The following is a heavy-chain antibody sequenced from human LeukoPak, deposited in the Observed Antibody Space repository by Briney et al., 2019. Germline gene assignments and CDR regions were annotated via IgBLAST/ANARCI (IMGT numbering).Heavy chain of an antibody. CDR2: INPNSDDT. CDR1: GYTFTDYY. Sequence: ASVKVSCKASGYTFTDYYMHWVRQAPGQGFEWMGWINPNSDDTNYAQKFQGRVTMTRDTSISTAHMELSRLRSADTAVYYCARANFLYCSSTTCLFDYWGQGTLVIVSS. D-gene: IGHD2-2*01. V-gene: IGHV1-2*02. CDR3: ARANFLYCSSTTCLFDY. J-gene: IGHJ4*02.